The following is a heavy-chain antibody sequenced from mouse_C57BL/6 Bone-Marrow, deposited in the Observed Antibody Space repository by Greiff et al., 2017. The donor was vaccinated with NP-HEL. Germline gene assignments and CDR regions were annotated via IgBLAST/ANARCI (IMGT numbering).Heavy chain of an antibody. CDR2: IYPGSGNT. V-gene: IGHV1-76*01. J-gene: IGHJ2*01. Sequence: QVQLQQSGAELVRPGASVKLSCKASGYTFTDYYINWVKQRPGQGLEWIARIYPGSGNTYYNEKFKGKATLTAEKSSSTAYMQLSSLTSEDSAVYFCARGGDYDPYYFDSWGQGTTLTVSS. CDR1: GYTFTDYY. CDR3: ARGGDYDPYYFDS. D-gene: IGHD2-4*01.